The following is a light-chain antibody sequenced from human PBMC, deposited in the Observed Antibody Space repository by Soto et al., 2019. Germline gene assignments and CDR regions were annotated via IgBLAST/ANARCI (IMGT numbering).Light chain of an antibody. CDR1: QDISDV. CDR2: DAS. CDR3: LQHTNFPLT. Sequence: DIQMTQSPSALSASVGDRVTITCQASQDISDVLNWYQQQPGKAPKVLIYDASSLQTGVPSRFSGSGSGTDFTLTISSLQPEDFATYDCLQHTNFPLTFGQGTRLEIK. V-gene: IGKV1-17*01. J-gene: IGKJ5*01.